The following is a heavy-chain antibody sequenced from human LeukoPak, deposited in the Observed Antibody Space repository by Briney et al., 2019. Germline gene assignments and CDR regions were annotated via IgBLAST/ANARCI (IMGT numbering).Heavy chain of an antibody. CDR1: GLTVSSND. CDR3: ARDAPQVPAAGVLAS. Sequence: GGSLRLSCAASGLTVSSNDMSWVRQAPGKGLEWVSVFYSGGSAYYADSVKGRFTISRDNSKNTLFLQMNSLRAEDTAMYYCARDAPQVPAAGVLASWGQGTLVTVSS. CDR2: FYSGGSA. V-gene: IGHV3-53*01. D-gene: IGHD6-13*01. J-gene: IGHJ5*02.